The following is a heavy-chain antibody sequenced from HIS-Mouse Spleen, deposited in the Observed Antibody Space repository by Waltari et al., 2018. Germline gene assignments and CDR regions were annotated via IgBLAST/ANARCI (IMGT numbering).Heavy chain of an antibody. J-gene: IGHJ4*02. CDR2: INHSGST. CDR3: ARWGARGYSGYDLGGDY. D-gene: IGHD5-12*01. V-gene: IGHV4-34*01. Sequence: GAGLLKPSETLSLTCAVYGGSFSGYYWSWIRQPPGKGLEWIGEINHSGSTNYNPSLKSRVTISVDTSKNQFSLKLSSVTAADTAVDYCARWGARGYSGYDLGGDYWGQGTLVTVSS. CDR1: GGSFSGYY.